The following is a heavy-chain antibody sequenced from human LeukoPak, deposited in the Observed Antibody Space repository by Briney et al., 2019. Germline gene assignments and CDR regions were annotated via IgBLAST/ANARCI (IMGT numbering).Heavy chain of an antibody. D-gene: IGHD5-12*01. CDR2: LYAGDSDT. CDR3: ARGGYSGYDFDY. Sequence: AGESLRISCKGSGYSFTTYWISWVRQMPGKGLEWMGVLYAGDSDTRYSPSFQGQVTLSADKSKSTAYLQWSSLKASDTAMYYCARGGYSGYDFDYWGQGTLVTVSS. CDR1: GYSFTTYW. V-gene: IGHV5-51*01. J-gene: IGHJ4*02.